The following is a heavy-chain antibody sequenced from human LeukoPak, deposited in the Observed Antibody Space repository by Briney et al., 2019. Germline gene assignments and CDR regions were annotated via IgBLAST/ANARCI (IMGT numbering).Heavy chain of an antibody. CDR2: INPNSGGT. D-gene: IGHD5-24*01. Sequence: ASVKVSCKASGYIFTDYYMHWVRQAPGQELGWMGRINPNSGGTNYAQKFQGRVTMTRDTSTSTAYTELSSLRSEDTATYYCARGTVEMATINYYGMDVWGQGTTVTVSS. CDR1: GYIFTDYY. V-gene: IGHV1/OR15-1*01. CDR3: ARGTVEMATINYYGMDV. J-gene: IGHJ6*02.